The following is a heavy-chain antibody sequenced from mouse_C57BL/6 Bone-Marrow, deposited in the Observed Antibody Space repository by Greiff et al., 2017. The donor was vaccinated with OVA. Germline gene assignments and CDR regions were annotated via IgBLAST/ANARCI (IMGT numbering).Heavy chain of an antibody. CDR2: ISYDGSN. V-gene: IGHV3-6*01. J-gene: IGHJ2*01. CDR1: GYSITSGYY. CDR3: ARERIYYGYEEVYFDY. D-gene: IGHD2-2*01. Sequence: EVQLQESGPGLVKPSQSLSLTCSVTGYSITSGYYWHWIRQFPGNKLEWMGYISYDGSNNYNPSLKNRISITRDTSKNQFFLKLNSVTTEDTATYYCARERIYYGYEEVYFDYWGQGTTLTVSS.